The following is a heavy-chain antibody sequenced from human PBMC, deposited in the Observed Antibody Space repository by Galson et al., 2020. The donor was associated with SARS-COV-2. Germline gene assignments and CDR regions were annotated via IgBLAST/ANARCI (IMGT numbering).Heavy chain of an antibody. Sequence: GESLKISCAASGFIVSNYYVSWVRQAPGKGLEWVSVIYSGGTASYADFVKGRFIISRDNSKNTLYLQMNSLRAEDTAVYYCARVGRDAYTSYYNYGMDVWGQGTTVTVSS. V-gene: IGHV3-53*01. J-gene: IGHJ6*02. CDR3: ARVGRDAYTSYYNYGMDV. CDR2: IYSGGTA. CDR1: GFIVSNYY. D-gene: IGHD2-2*01.